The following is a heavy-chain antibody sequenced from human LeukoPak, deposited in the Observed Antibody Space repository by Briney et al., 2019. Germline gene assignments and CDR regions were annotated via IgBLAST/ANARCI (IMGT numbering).Heavy chain of an antibody. D-gene: IGHD2-21*01. CDR1: GYTFTSSY. CDR2: INPSGGST. V-gene: IGHV1-46*01. J-gene: IGHJ3*02. CDR3: ARGLYCGGDCFQGSNAFDI. Sequence: ASVKVSCKASGYTFTSSYMHWVRQAPGQGLEWMGIINPSGGSTSYAQKFQGRVTMTRDTSTSTVYMELRSLKSEDTAVYYCARGLYCGGDCFQGSNAFDIWGQGTMVTVSS.